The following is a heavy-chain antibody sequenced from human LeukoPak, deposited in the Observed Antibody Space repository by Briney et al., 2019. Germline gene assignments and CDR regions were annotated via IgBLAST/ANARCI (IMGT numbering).Heavy chain of an antibody. CDR1: GFTFSSYA. CDR3: ATSSLGGWNYGMDV. J-gene: IGHJ6*02. CDR2: ISGSGGST. V-gene: IGHV3-23*01. Sequence: GGSLRPSCAASGFTFSSYAMSRVRQAPGKRLEWVSAISGSGGSTYYADSVKGRFTISRDNSKNTLYLQMNSLRAEDTAVYYCATSSLGGWNYGMDVWGQGTTVTVSS. D-gene: IGHD2-15*01.